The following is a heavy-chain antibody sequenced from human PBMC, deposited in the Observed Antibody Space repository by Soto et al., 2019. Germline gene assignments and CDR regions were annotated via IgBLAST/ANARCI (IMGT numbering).Heavy chain of an antibody. CDR3: ARVRRFGVYYASSGSVFSGRFAP. J-gene: IGHJ5*02. D-gene: IGHD3-22*01. CDR2: IIPILGIA. Sequence: QVQLVQSGAEVKKPGSSVKVSCKASGGTFSSYTISWVRQAPGQGLEWMGRIIPILGIANYAQKFQGRVTITVSNSARQAYMERTSLRSADTAVYYCARVRRFGVYYASSGSVFSGRFAPWGQGTLVTVSS. V-gene: IGHV1-69*02. CDR1: GGTFSSYT.